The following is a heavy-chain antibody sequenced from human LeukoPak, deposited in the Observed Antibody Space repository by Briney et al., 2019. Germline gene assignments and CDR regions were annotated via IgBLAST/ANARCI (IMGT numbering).Heavy chain of an antibody. D-gene: IGHD6-13*01. CDR1: GFTFSSYG. CDR3: ARSPRQLGIRSDY. J-gene: IGHJ4*02. V-gene: IGHV3-30*02. Sequence: GGSLRLSCAASGFTFSSYGMHWVRQAPGKGLEWVAFIRYDGSNKYYADSVKGRFTISRDNAKNSLYPQMNSLRAEDTAVYYCARSPRQLGIRSDYWGQGTLVTVSS. CDR2: IRYDGSNK.